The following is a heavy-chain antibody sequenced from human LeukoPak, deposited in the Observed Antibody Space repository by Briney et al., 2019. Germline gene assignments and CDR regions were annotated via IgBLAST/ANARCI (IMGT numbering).Heavy chain of an antibody. V-gene: IGHV3-74*01. CDR2: ISNDGSTT. Sequence: GSLRLSCAASGFSFSRYWMSWVRQAPGKGLVWVSRISNDGSTTHYADSVKGRFTISRDNAKNTLFLHMNSLRAEDTAVYYCNVRWGPNSDYWGQGTLVTVSS. CDR1: GFSFSRYW. CDR3: NVRWGPNSDY. J-gene: IGHJ4*02. D-gene: IGHD7-27*01.